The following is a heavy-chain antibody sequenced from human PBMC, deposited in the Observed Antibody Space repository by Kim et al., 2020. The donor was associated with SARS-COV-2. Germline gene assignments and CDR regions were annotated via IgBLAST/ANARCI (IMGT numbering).Heavy chain of an antibody. CDR2: IKSKTAGGTT. CDR3: TPGSTCNGYDDDFDI. D-gene: IGHD3-22*01. Sequence: GGSLRLSCATSGFTFINAWMTWVRQAPGKGLEWVGRIKSKTAGGTTDYAAPVKGRFTISRDDSKRTVYLQVNSLKTEDTAVYYCTPGSTCNGYDDDFDIWGQGTVVTVSS. CDR1: GFTFINAW. J-gene: IGHJ3*02. V-gene: IGHV3-15*01.